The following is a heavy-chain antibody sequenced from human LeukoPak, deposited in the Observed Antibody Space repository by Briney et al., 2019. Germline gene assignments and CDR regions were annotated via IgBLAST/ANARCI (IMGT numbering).Heavy chain of an antibody. CDR1: GGSFSAYY. D-gene: IGHD6-19*01. Sequence: SETLSLTCAVYGGSFSAYYWSWVRQTPGKGLEWIAEINHSGITNYNPPLKSRVTISVDTSKNQFSLKLSSVTAADTAVYFCSRAVAGSVGWFDPWGQGTLVTVSS. CDR3: SRAVAGSVGWFDP. V-gene: IGHV4-34*01. CDR2: INHSGIT. J-gene: IGHJ5*02.